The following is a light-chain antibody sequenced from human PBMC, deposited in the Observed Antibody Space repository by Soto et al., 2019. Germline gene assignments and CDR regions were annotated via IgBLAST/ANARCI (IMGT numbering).Light chain of an antibody. CDR1: QSVNSR. CDR2: GAS. V-gene: IGKV3D-20*02. J-gene: IGKJ1*01. Sequence: EIVLTQSPGTLSLSPGERATLSCRASQSVNSRLAWYQHKPGQAPRLLISGASSRATGIPDRFSGSGSATDFTLTISRLEPEDFAVYYCQQLTDWPPQWTFGQGTKVDIK. CDR3: QQLTDWPPQWT.